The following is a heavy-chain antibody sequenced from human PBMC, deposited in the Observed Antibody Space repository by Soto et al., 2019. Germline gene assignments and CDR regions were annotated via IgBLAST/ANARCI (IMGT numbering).Heavy chain of an antibody. CDR1: GFTFSDHY. D-gene: IGHD6-13*01. CDR3: ARPGIAAAGTDAFDI. V-gene: IGHV3-72*01. Sequence: GGSLRLSCAASGFTFSDHYMDWVRQAPGKGLEWVGRTRNKANSYTTEYAASVKGRFTISRDDSKNSLYLQMNSLKTEDTAVYYCARPGIAAAGTDAFDIWGQGTMVTVSS. J-gene: IGHJ3*02. CDR2: TRNKANSYTT.